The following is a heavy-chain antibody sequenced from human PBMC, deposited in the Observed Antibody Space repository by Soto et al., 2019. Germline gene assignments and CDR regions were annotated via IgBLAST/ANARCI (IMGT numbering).Heavy chain of an antibody. CDR2: MTDTGLNT. Sequence: PGGSLRLSCAASGFTLSSFAMGWVRQAPGKGLEWVSAMTDTGLNTYYADSVKGRFTISRDNSRNTLYLQMNSLRAEDTAVYYCARDWLVGATHYYYYGMDVWGQGTTVTVSS. D-gene: IGHD1-26*01. CDR1: GFTLSSFA. CDR3: ARDWLVGATHYYYYGMDV. J-gene: IGHJ6*02. V-gene: IGHV3-23*01.